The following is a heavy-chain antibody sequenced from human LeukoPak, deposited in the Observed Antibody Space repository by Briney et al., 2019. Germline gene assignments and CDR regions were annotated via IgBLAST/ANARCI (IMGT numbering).Heavy chain of an antibody. D-gene: IGHD3-3*01. CDR3: ATEPLRFLEWLWVDY. Sequence: GGSLRLSCAASGFTFSSYAMSWVRQAPGKGLEWVSAISGSGGSTYYADSVKGRFTISRDNSKNTLYLQMNSLRAEDTAVYYCATEPLRFLEWLWVDYWGQGTLVTVSS. CDR2: ISGSGGST. CDR1: GFTFSSYA. V-gene: IGHV3-23*01. J-gene: IGHJ4*02.